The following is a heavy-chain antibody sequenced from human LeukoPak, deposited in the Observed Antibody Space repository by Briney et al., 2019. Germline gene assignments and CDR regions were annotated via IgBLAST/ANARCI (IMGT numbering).Heavy chain of an antibody. V-gene: IGHV3-33*01. J-gene: IGHJ4*02. CDR3: ARGFNWNYSSGKHFDY. CDR2: IWYDGSNK. Sequence: GGSLRLSCAASGFTFSSYGMHWVRQAPGKGLEWVAVIWYDGSNKYYADSVKGRFTISRDNSKNTLYLQMNSLRAEDTAVYYCARGFNWNYSSGKHFDYWGQGTLVTVSS. D-gene: IGHD1-7*01. CDR1: GFTFSSYG.